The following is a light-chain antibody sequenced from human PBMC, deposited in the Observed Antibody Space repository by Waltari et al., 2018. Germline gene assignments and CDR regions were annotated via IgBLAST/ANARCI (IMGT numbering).Light chain of an antibody. Sequence: DIQMTQSPSSLSASVGDRVTITCRASQSISNNLNWYQQKPGKAPKLLIYATSVLQSGVPSRFSGRGSGTDFTLTISSLQSEDFAVYYCQQYNNWPRTFGQGTKVEIK. CDR3: QQYNNWPRT. J-gene: IGKJ1*01. CDR2: ATS. CDR1: QSISNN. V-gene: IGKV1-39*01.